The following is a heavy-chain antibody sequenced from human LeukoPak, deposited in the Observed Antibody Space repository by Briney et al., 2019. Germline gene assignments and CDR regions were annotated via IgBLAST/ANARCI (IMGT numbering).Heavy chain of an antibody. CDR3: AKPTYGDYGLDS. V-gene: IGHV3-23*01. CDR1: GLTFNSYG. Sequence: GGSLRLSCAASGLTFNSYGMSWVRQAPGKGLEWVSAISGSGGSTYYADSVKGRFTISRDNSKNTVYLQMNSLRAEDTAVYYCAKPTYGDYGLDSWGQGTLVTVSS. J-gene: IGHJ4*02. CDR2: ISGSGGST. D-gene: IGHD4-17*01.